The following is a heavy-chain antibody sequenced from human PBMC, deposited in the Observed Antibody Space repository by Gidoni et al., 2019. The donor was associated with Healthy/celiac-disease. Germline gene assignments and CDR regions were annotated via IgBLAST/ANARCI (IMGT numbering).Heavy chain of an antibody. CDR1: GGSIRSGGYS. CDR2: IYHSGST. D-gene: IGHD2-15*01. Sequence: QLQLQESGSGLVKPSQTLSLTCAVSGGSIRSGGYSWSWIRQPPGKGLEWIGYIYHSGSTYYNPSLKSRVTISVDRSKNQFSLKLSSVTAADTAVYYCARMGVYCSGGSCYSYGMDVWGQGTTVTVSS. CDR3: ARMGVYCSGGSCYSYGMDV. J-gene: IGHJ6*02. V-gene: IGHV4-30-2*01.